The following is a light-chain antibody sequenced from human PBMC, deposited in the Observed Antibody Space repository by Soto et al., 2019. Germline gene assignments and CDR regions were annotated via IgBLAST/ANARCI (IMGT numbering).Light chain of an antibody. CDR3: QSYDSSMSGYV. CDR1: SSNIGAGYD. CDR2: DDN. J-gene: IGLJ1*01. V-gene: IGLV1-40*01. Sequence: QSVLTQPPSVSGAPGQRVTISCTGSSSNIGAGYDLHWYQQLPGTAPKLLIYDDNNRPSGVPDRFSGSKSGTSASLAITGLQAEDEADHHCQSYDSSMSGYVFGTGTKVTVL.